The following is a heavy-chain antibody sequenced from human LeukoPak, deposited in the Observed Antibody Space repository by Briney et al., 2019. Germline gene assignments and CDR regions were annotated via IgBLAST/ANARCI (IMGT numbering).Heavy chain of an antibody. CDR2: IKQDGSEK. D-gene: IGHD6-13*01. CDR3: VRGAYSSSWLNFDY. J-gene: IGHJ4*02. V-gene: IGHV3-7*04. CDR1: GFTFSTYW. Sequence: GGSLRLSCAASGFTFSTYWMTWVRQAPGKGLEWVAHIKQDGSEKYYVDSVKGRFTVSRDNSKNTLYLQMNSLRAEDTAVYYCVRGAYSSSWLNFDYWGQGTLVTVSS.